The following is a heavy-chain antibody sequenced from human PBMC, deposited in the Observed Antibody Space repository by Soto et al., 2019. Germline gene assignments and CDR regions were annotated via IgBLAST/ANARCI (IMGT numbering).Heavy chain of an antibody. CDR3: ARTHCSGGSCYSVFSWFDP. J-gene: IGHJ5*02. D-gene: IGHD2-15*01. V-gene: IGHV1-8*01. CDR2: MNPNSGNT. Sequence: QVQLVQSGAEVKKPGASVKVSCKASGYTFTSYDINWVRQATGQGLEWMGWMNPNSGNTGYAQKFQGRVTMTRNTSISTAYMELNSLRSEDTAVYYCARTHCSGGSCYSVFSWFDPWGQGTLVTVSS. CDR1: GYTFTSYD.